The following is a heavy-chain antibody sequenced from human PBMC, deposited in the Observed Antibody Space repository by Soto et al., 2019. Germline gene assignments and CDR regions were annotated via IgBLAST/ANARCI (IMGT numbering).Heavy chain of an antibody. CDR3: ARVLITMVRAPLDY. J-gene: IGHJ4*02. CDR1: GYTFTSYG. Sequence: ASVKVSCKASGYTFTSYGISWVRQAPGQGLEWMGWISAYNGNTNYAQKLQGRVTMTTDTSTSTAYMELRSLRSDDTAVYYCARVLITMVRAPLDYWGQGTLVTAPQ. D-gene: IGHD3-10*01. CDR2: ISAYNGNT. V-gene: IGHV1-18*01.